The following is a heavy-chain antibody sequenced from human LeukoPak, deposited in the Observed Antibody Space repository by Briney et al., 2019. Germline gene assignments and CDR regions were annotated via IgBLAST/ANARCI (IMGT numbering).Heavy chain of an antibody. V-gene: IGHV3-53*01. CDR3: ARGRYSSGWYGVDY. J-gene: IGHJ4*02. Sequence: GGFLRLSCAASGFTVSSNYMSWVRQAPGKGLEWVSVIYSGGSTYYADSVKGRFTISRDNSKNTLYLQMNSLRAEDTAVYYCARGRYSSGWYGVDYWGQGTLVTVSS. CDR1: GFTVSSNY. CDR2: IYSGGST. D-gene: IGHD6-19*01.